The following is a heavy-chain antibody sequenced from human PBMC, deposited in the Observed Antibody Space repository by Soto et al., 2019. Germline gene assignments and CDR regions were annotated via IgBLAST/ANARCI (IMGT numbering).Heavy chain of an antibody. CDR3: ARRGSLISVWYTTSVDP. CDR1: GGSISSSSYY. D-gene: IGHD6-19*01. J-gene: IGHJ5*02. CDR2: IYYSGST. Sequence: QLQLQESGPGLVKPSETLSLTCTVSGGSISSSSYYWGWIRQPPGKGLEWIGSIYYSGSTYYNPSPKSRDTTAVDTSKNQFSLKLSSVTAADTAVYYCARRGSLISVWYTTSVDPCVQGTLISVST. V-gene: IGHV4-39*01.